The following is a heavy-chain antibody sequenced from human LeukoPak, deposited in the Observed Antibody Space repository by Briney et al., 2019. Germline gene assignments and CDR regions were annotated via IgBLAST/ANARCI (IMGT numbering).Heavy chain of an antibody. CDR3: ARFLGTVTTHDY. Sequence: GGSLRLSCAASGLTFSSYGMSWVRQAPGQGLEWVSSISASGDSTYSADSVKGRFTISRDNSKNTLYLQMNSLRAEDTAVYYCARFLGTVTTHDYWGQGTLVTVSS. CDR1: GLTFSSYG. CDR2: ISASGDST. J-gene: IGHJ4*02. D-gene: IGHD4-11*01. V-gene: IGHV3-23*01.